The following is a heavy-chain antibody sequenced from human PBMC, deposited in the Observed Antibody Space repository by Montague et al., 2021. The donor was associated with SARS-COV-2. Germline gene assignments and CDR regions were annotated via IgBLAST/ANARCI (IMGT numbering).Heavy chain of an antibody. V-gene: IGHV3-23*01. D-gene: IGHD3-10*01. CDR2: ISGSGGST. J-gene: IGHJ4*02. Sequence: SLRLSCAASGFTFSSYAMSWVRQAPGRGLEWVSAISGSGGSTYYADSVKGRFTISRDNSKNTLYLQMNSLRAEDTAVYYCAKDRELWFGELLPVDYWGQGTLATVSS. CDR3: AKDRELWFGELLPVDY. CDR1: GFTFSSYA.